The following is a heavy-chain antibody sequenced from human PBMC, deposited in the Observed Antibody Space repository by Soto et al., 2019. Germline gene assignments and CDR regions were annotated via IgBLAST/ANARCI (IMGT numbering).Heavy chain of an antibody. V-gene: IGHV3-53*01. D-gene: IGHD6-6*01. J-gene: IGHJ5*02. CDR1: VLNFNINY. Sequence: PGGSLRLSCATSVLNFNINYVTWFRQAPVEVLEWLSIIHGGGNKFYSDSVKGRFTISRDTSKNTVYLQMSSLTVDDTAVYYCASSPTLAARLGWNYFDPWGQGTLVTVSS. CDR3: ASSPTLAARLGWNYFDP. CDR2: IHGGGNK.